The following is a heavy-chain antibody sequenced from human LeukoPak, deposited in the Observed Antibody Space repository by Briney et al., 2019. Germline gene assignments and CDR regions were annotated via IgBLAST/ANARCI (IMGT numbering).Heavy chain of an antibody. Sequence: SVTLSLNCTVSGGSISSSYWNWIRRPPGKGLEWIGCIHDSGTTNYNPSLKSRVTISLHTSKNQFSLRLTSVTAADTAVYYCAIEHDGATYSNLWGQGTLVAVSS. CDR3: AIEHDGATYSNL. CDR1: GGSISSSY. CDR2: IHDSGTT. D-gene: IGHD5-12*01. J-gene: IGHJ5*02. V-gene: IGHV4-59*01.